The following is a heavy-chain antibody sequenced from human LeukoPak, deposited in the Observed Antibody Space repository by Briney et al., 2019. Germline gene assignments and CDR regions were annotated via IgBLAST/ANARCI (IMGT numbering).Heavy chain of an antibody. CDR2: IWYDGSNE. J-gene: IGHJ2*01. CDR3: ARDSASIAAAVSWYFDL. D-gene: IGHD6-13*01. Sequence: PGGSLRLSCAASGFTFNTYAMNWVRQAPGKGLEWVAVIWYDGSNEYYADSVKGRFTISRDNSKNTLYLQMNSLRAEASAVYFCARDSASIAAAVSWYFDLGGRGPLVTVSS. CDR1: GFTFNTYA. V-gene: IGHV3-33*01.